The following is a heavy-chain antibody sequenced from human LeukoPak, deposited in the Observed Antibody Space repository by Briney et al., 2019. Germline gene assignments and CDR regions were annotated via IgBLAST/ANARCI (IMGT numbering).Heavy chain of an antibody. CDR3: ATLLTSPET. V-gene: IGHV3-53*01. CDR1: GFTVSSNY. Sequence: GGSLRLSCAASGFTVSSNYMSWVHQAPGKGLEWVSVIYSGGSTYYADSVKGRFTISRDNAKNSLYLQMNSLRAEDTAVYYCATLLTSPETWGQGTLVTVSS. CDR2: IYSGGST. D-gene: IGHD1-14*01. J-gene: IGHJ5*02.